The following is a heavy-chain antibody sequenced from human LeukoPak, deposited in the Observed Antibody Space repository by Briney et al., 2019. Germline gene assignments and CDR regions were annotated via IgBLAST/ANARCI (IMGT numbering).Heavy chain of an antibody. J-gene: IGHJ3*02. CDR2: IYYSGST. D-gene: IGHD5-24*01. CDR3: ARGGAVEMATIDDAFDI. Sequence: PSETLSLTCTVSGGSISSHYWSWIRQPPGKGLEWIGYIYYSGSTNYNPSLKSRVTISVDTSKNQFSLKLSSVTAADTAVYYCARGGAVEMATIDDAFDIWGQGTMVTVSS. CDR1: GGSISSHY. V-gene: IGHV4-59*11.